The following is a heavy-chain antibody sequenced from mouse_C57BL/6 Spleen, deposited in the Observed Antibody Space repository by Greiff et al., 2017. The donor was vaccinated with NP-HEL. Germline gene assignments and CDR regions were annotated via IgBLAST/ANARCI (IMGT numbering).Heavy chain of an antibody. V-gene: IGHV1-63*01. J-gene: IGHJ4*01. CDR3: ARTGTEAMDY. Sequence: VQLQQSGAELVRPGTSVKMSCKASGYTFTNYWIGWAKQRPGHGLEWIGDIYPGGGYTNYNEKFKGKATLTADKSSSTAYMQFSSLTSEDSAIYYCARTGTEAMDYWGQGTSVTVSS. D-gene: IGHD4-1*01. CDR2: IYPGGGYT. CDR1: GYTFTNYW.